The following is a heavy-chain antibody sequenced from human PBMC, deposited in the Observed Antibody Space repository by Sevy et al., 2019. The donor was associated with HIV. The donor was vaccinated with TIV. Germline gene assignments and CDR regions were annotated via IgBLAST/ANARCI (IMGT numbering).Heavy chain of an antibody. CDR2: IWYDGTIK. V-gene: IGHV3-33*08. J-gene: IGHJ4*02. Sequence: GGSLRLSCAASGFTFSSYVMHWVRQAPGKGLEWVALIWYDGTIKCYSDSVKGRFTISRDNSKDTLFLQMNSLTPEDTALYYCARGGGYCGGDCYSIDYWGQGALVTVSS. CDR1: GFTFSSYV. CDR3: ARGGGYCGGDCYSIDY. D-gene: IGHD2-21*02.